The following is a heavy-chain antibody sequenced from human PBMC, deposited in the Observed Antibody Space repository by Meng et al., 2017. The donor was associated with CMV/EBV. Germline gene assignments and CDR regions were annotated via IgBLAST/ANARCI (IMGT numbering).Heavy chain of an antibody. Sequence: SGYIFMNCDIKWVRQAPGQGLEWVGWVSTYKEPTVYTQRYQGRVTVTTDTSTSTAYMELRSLRSDDTAVFYCARGLAHIVTTDFDYWSQGTLVTVSS. D-gene: IGHD5-12*01. CDR3: ARGLAHIVTTDFDY. CDR1: GYIFMNCD. V-gene: IGHV1-18*01. J-gene: IGHJ4*02. CDR2: VSTYKEPT.